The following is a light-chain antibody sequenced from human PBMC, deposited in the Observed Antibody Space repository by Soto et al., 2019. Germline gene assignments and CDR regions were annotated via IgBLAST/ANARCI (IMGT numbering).Light chain of an antibody. Sequence: DTQMTQSPSTLSASVGDRVAITCRASQSINNWLAWYQQKPGKAPKLLIYKASSLEYEVPSRFSGSGSGTEFTLSISSLQSDDFATYYCQQYHSYPWTFGQGTKVDI. CDR2: KAS. CDR1: QSINNW. V-gene: IGKV1-5*03. CDR3: QQYHSYPWT. J-gene: IGKJ1*01.